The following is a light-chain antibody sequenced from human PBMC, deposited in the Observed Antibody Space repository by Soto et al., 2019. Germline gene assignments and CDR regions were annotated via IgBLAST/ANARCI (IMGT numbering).Light chain of an antibody. V-gene: IGLV2-14*01. Sequence: QSALTQPASVSGSPGQSITISCTGTSSDVGGYNYVSWYQQHPGKAPKLMIYEVSNRPSGVSNRFSGSKSGNTASLTISGLQADDEADYYCSSYTSGRTPYVFGTGTKLTAL. J-gene: IGLJ1*01. CDR2: EVS. CDR1: SSDVGGYNY. CDR3: SSYTSGRTPYV.